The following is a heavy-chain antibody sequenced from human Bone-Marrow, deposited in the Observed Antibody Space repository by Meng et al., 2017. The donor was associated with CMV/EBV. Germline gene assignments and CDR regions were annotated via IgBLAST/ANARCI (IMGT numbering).Heavy chain of an antibody. CDR3: ARDGGYYDFWSGYPARYYGMDV. CDR1: GFTFSSYG. Sequence: GGSLRLSCAASGFTFSSYGMHWVRQAPGKGLEWVTFMRYDGSNKYYADSVKGRFTISRDNSKNTLYLQMNSLRAEDTAVYYCARDGGYYDFWSGYPARYYGMDVWGQGTTVTVSS. J-gene: IGHJ6*02. V-gene: IGHV3-30*02. D-gene: IGHD3-3*01. CDR2: MRYDGSNK.